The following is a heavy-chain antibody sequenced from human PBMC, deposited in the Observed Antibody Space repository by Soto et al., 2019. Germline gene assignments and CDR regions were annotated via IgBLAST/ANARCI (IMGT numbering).Heavy chain of an antibody. J-gene: IGHJ4*02. V-gene: IGHV3-23*01. D-gene: IGHD3-10*01. CDR2: ISGSGGST. CDR3: AKFGQELLWFGELLFFDY. CDR1: GFTFSSYA. Sequence: GGSLRLSCAASGFTFSSYAMSWVRQAPGKGLEWVSAISGSGGSTYYADSVKGRFTISRDNSKNTLYLQMNSLRAEDTAVYYCAKFGQELLWFGELLFFDYWGQGTLVSGSS.